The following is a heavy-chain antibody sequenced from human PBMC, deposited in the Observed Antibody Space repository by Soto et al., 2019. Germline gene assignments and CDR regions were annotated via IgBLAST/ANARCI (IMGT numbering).Heavy chain of an antibody. V-gene: IGHV4-59*01. CDR1: GGSISSYY. Sequence: SETLSLTCTVSGGSISSYYWSWIRQPPGKGLEWIGYIYYSGSTNYNPSLKSRVTISVDTSKNQFSLKLSSVTAADTAVYYCARVRIAAAGKEGYNWFDPSGQGTLVTVSS. CDR3: ARVRIAAAGKEGYNWFDP. J-gene: IGHJ5*02. CDR2: IYYSGST. D-gene: IGHD6-13*01.